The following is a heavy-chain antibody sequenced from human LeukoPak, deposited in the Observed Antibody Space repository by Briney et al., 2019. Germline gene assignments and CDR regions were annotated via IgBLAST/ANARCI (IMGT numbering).Heavy chain of an antibody. CDR2: INHSGST. CDR3: AGGVVFSGGMDV. D-gene: IGHD2-15*01. V-gene: IGHV4-34*01. CDR1: GGSFSGYY. Sequence: PSETLSLTCAVYGGSFSGYYWSWIRQPPGKGLEWIGEINHSGSTNYNPSLKSRVTISVDTSKNQFSLKLSSVTAADTAVYYCAGGVVFSGGMDVWGQGTTVTVSS. J-gene: IGHJ6*02.